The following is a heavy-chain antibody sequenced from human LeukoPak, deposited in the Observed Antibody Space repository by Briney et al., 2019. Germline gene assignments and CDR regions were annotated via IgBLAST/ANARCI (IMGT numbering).Heavy chain of an antibody. CDR1: GYTFTNNF. V-gene: IGHV1-46*01. CDR3: ARDNSLRDTAWWFDP. Sequence: ASVKVSCKASGYTFTNNFMHWVRQAPGQGLEWIGIINPSGDNTWYAQKFQGRVTMTRDMATSTDYLEVSSLRSGDTAVYYCARDNSLRDTAWWFDPWGQGTLVTVSS. D-gene: IGHD5-24*01. J-gene: IGHJ5*02. CDR2: INPSGDNT.